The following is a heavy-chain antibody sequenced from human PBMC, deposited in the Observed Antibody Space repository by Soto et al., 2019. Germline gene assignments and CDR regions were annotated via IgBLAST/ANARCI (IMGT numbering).Heavy chain of an antibody. J-gene: IGHJ3*02. CDR3: ARQSITIFGVVPRAFDI. CDR2: IYYSGST. Sequence: PSETLSLTCTVSGGSISSSSYYWGWIRQPPGKGLEWIGSIYYSGSTYYNPSLKSRVTISVDTSKNQFSLKLSSVTAADTAVYYCARQSITIFGVVPRAFDIWGQGTMVTVSS. V-gene: IGHV4-39*01. D-gene: IGHD3-3*01. CDR1: GGSISSSSYY.